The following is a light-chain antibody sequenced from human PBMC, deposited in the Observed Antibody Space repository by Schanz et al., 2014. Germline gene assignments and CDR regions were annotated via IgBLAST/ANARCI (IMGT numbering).Light chain of an antibody. Sequence: QSALTQPPSASGSPGQSVTISCTGTSSDVGGYNYVSWYQQHPGKAPKLMIYEVSKRPSGVPDRFSGSKSGNTASLTVSGLQAEDEADYFCHSHTSTNKWVFGGGTKLTVL. CDR3: HSHTSTNKWV. CDR1: SSDVGGYNY. J-gene: IGLJ3*02. CDR2: EVS. V-gene: IGLV2-8*01.